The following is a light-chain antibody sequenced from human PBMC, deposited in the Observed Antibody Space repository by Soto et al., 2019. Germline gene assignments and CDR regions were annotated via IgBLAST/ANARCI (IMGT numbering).Light chain of an antibody. CDR3: QQSYNAPPA. J-gene: IGKJ1*01. CDR1: QSITMY. Sequence: DIQMTQSPSSLSAYVADRVTITCRASQSITMYLNWYRQKSGKAPELLIYDTSTLVSGVPPRFTGSGWVRWCRRAITSLQPEDSRTYYCQQSYNAPPALGQGTKGDIK. CDR2: DTS. V-gene: IGKV1-39*01.